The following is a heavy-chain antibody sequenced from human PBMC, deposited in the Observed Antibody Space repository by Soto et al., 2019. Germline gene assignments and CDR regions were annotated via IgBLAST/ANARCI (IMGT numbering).Heavy chain of an antibody. V-gene: IGHV3-7*03. CDR3: ARDVYEILGRVVRRLDS. CDR2: LKRDGRER. J-gene: IGHJ4*02. D-gene: IGHD2-8*01. Sequence: LXLSCAASVFTFGDYLMTWVRQAPVKGLEWVANLKRDGRERYYVDSVKGRFSVSRDNAKNSLYLQMNNLRPEDTAVYYCARDVYEILGRVVRRLDSWGQGTLVTVSS. CDR1: VFTFGDYL.